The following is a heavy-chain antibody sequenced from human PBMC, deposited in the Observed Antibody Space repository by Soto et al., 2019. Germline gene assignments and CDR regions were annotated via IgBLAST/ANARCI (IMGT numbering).Heavy chain of an antibody. D-gene: IGHD6-13*01. CDR2: IYPGDSET. CDR1: GYGFSNYW. Sequence: PGESLKISCKGSGYGFSNYWIVWVRQMPGKGLEWMGIIYPGDSETKYSPSFQGQVTISADKSINTAYLQWISLKASDTAMYYCARRRAGNPDDWFDPWGQGTLVTVSS. V-gene: IGHV5-51*01. J-gene: IGHJ5*02. CDR3: ARRRAGNPDDWFDP.